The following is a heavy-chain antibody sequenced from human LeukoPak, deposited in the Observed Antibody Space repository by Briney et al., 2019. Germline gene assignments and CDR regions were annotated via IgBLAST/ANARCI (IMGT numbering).Heavy chain of an antibody. Sequence: SETLSLTCAVYGGSFSGYHWSWIRQPPGKGLEWIGEITHGEAANYNPSLKSRITISMDTSKSQFSLNLMSVTAADTAVYYCTRDTGTTGEVKFDPWGQGTLVTVSS. V-gene: IGHV4-34*01. CDR3: TRDTGTTGEVKFDP. D-gene: IGHD4-17*01. CDR2: ITHGEAA. CDR1: GGSFSGYH. J-gene: IGHJ5*02.